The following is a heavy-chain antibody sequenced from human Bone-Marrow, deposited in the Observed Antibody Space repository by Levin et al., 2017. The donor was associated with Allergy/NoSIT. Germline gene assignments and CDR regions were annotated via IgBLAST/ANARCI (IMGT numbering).Heavy chain of an antibody. J-gene: IGHJ4*02. CDR2: IYRSGGP. CDR3: ARGLGYCSGGSCYAPDY. D-gene: IGHD2-15*01. Sequence: SETLSLTCNVSGASISSGDYYWNWIRQPPGKGLEWIGCIYRSGGPYYNPSLKSRLTISVDTSKNQFSLKLSSVTAADTAVYVCARGLGYCSGGSCYAPDYWGQGTLVTVSS. V-gene: IGHV4-30-4*01. CDR1: GASISSGDYY.